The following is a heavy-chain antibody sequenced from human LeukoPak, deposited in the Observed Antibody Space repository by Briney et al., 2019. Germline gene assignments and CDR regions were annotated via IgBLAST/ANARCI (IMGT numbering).Heavy chain of an antibody. CDR2: ISGSGGST. V-gene: IGHV3-23*01. CDR3: ARGRSDSSGYYGDAFDI. CDR1: GFTFSSYA. J-gene: IGHJ3*02. D-gene: IGHD3-22*01. Sequence: PGGSLRLSCAASGFTFSSYAMSWVRQAPGKGLEWVSAISGSGGSTYYADSVKGRFTISRDNAKNSLYLQMNSLRAEDTAVYYCARGRSDSSGYYGDAFDIWGQGTMVTVSS.